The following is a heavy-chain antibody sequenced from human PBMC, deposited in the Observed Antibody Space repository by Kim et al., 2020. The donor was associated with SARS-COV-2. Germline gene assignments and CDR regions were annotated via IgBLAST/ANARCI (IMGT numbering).Heavy chain of an antibody. CDR3: ARLGSYEEGHPDY. D-gene: IGHD5-12*01. J-gene: IGHJ4*02. Sequence: YNPSLKSRVTISVDTSKNQFSLKLSSVTAADTAVYYCARLGSYEEGHPDYWGQGTLVTVSS. V-gene: IGHV4-39*07.